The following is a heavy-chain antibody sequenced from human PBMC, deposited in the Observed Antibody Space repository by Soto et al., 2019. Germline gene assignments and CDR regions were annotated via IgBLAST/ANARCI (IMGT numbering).Heavy chain of an antibody. Sequence: SETLSLTCTVSGGSISSYYWSWIRQPPGKGLEWIGYIYYSGSTNYNPFLKSRVTISVDTSKYQFSLKLSSVTAADTAVYYCARGLSSRGYSYGYPYNWFDPWGQGTLVTVSS. CDR2: IYYSGST. CDR1: GGSISSYY. CDR3: ARGLSSRGYSYGYPYNWFDP. J-gene: IGHJ5*02. D-gene: IGHD5-18*01. V-gene: IGHV4-59*01.